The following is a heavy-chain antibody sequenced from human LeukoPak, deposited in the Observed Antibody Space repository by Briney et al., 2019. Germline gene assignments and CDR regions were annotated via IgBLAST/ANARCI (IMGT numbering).Heavy chain of an antibody. CDR2: IIPIFGTA. V-gene: IGHV1-69*01. D-gene: IGHD3-3*02. CDR1: GGTFSRYA. J-gene: IGHJ6*02. CDR3: ARVLSGGMDV. Sequence: SVKVSCKASGGTFSRYAISWVRQAPGQGLEWMGGIIPIFGTANYAQKFQGRVTITADESTSTAYMELSSLRSEDTAVYYCARVLSGGMDVWGQGTTVTVSS.